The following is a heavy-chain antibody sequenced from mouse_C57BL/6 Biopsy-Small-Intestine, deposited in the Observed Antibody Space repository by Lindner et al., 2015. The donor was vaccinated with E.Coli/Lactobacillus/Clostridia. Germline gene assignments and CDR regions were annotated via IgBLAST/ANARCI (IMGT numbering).Heavy chain of an antibody. D-gene: IGHD4-1*01. V-gene: IGHV2-9*02. CDR2: IWASGST. CDR3: AIWDGGFDY. J-gene: IGHJ2*01. CDR1: GFSLTTYG. Sequence: VQLQESGPVLVAPSQNLSIICTVSGFSLTTYGIHWVRQPPGKGLEWLGVIWASGSTNYNSALMSRLSISKDNSKSQVFLKMSSLQSDDTAMYYCAIWDGGFDYWGQGTTLTVSS.